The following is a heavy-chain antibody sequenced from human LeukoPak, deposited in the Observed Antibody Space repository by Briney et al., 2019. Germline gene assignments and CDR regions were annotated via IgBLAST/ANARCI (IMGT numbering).Heavy chain of an antibody. Sequence: GGSLRLSCAASGFAFSNFAMHWVRQAPGRGLEWVAVVSYEGTIKYYADSAEGRFTISRDNSGNIISLQMNNLTTDDTATYYCAREKFDSWGQGALVTVSP. CDR2: VSYEGTIK. CDR1: GFAFSNFA. J-gene: IGHJ5*01. CDR3: AREKFDS. V-gene: IGHV3-30*14.